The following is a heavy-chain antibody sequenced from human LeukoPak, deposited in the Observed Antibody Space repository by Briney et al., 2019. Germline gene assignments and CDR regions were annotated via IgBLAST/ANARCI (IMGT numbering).Heavy chain of an antibody. Sequence: PGGSLRLSCAASGFTFSSYAMSWVRQAPGKGLEWVSAISGSGGSTYYADSVKGRFTISGDNSKNTLYLQMNSLRAEDTAVYYCARDSRSIGSSWYYFDYWGQGTLVTVSS. CDR3: ARDSRSIGSSWYYFDY. CDR2: ISGSGGST. V-gene: IGHV3-23*01. D-gene: IGHD6-13*01. J-gene: IGHJ4*02. CDR1: GFTFSSYA.